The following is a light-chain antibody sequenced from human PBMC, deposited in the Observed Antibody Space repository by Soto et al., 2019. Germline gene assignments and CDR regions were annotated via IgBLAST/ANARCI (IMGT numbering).Light chain of an antibody. CDR2: AAS. CDR1: QVISSY. J-gene: IGKJ5*01. Sequence: AIRMTQSPSSFSASTGDRVTITCRASQVISSYLAWYQQKPGKAPKLLIYAASTLQSGVPSRFSGSGSGTDFTLTISRLEPEDFAVYYCQQYGSSPPITFGQGTRMEI. CDR3: QQYGSSPPIT. V-gene: IGKV1-8*01.